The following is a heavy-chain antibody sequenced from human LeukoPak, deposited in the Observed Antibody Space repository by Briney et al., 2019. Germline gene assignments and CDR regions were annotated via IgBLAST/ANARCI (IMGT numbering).Heavy chain of an antibody. J-gene: IGHJ3*01. V-gene: IGHV3-23*01. CDR2: ISYSGATS. CDR3: ARDMQLST. D-gene: IGHD3-16*02. CDR1: GFTFSGSA. Sequence: PGGSLRLSCAASGFTFSGSAMSWVRQAPGEGLEWVSLISYSGATSYYTDSVRGRFTISRDNSKDTLFLQMNSLRAEYTAVFYCARDMQLSTWGLGTMVTVSS.